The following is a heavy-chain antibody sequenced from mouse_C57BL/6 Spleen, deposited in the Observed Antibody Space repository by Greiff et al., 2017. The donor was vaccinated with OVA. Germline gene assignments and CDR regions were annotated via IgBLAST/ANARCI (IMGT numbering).Heavy chain of an antibody. D-gene: IGHD4-1*01. V-gene: IGHV1-4*01. CDR3: ARIRTGFYAMDY. Sequence: QVQLKESGAELARPGASVKMSCKASGYTFTSYTMHWVKQRPGQGLEWIGYINPSSGYTKYNQKFKDKATLTADKSSSTAYMQLSSLTSEDSAVYYCARIRTGFYAMDYWGQGTSVTVSS. CDR1: GYTFTSYT. J-gene: IGHJ4*01. CDR2: INPSSGYT.